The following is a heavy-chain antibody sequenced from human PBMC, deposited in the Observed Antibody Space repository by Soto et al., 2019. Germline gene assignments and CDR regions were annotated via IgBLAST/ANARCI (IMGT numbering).Heavy chain of an antibody. V-gene: IGHV4-34*01. CDR2: INESGST. CDR3: ARGSGIVALPGELEDVKYDY. CDR1: GQSFSGHS. J-gene: IGHJ4*02. D-gene: IGHD1-1*01. Sequence: QVQLQQWGAGLVKPSETLSLSCAVYGQSFSGHSWAWIRQPPGKGLEWIGEINESGSTYYNPSLKSRVTISTDTSKNKFCVKVSSVSAADTAAYFCARGSGIVALPGELEDVKYDYWGQGTLVNVSS.